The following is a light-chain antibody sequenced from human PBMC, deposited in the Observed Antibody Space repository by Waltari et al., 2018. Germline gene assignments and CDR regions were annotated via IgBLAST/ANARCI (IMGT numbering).Light chain of an antibody. CDR2: GSS. Sequence: EIVMTQSQATLPVSPGERATLSCRASEGVRSSLAWYQQKPGQAPRLLIFGSSTRATGLPARFSGSGSGTDFTLTISSLQSEDFALYYCQQYYKWPYTFGQGTKLEL. J-gene: IGKJ2*01. V-gene: IGKV3-15*01. CDR1: EGVRSS. CDR3: QQYYKWPYT.